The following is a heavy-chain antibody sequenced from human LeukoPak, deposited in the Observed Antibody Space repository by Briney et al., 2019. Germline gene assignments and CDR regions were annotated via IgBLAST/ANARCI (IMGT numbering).Heavy chain of an antibody. CDR3: ARAPDSSGYYYISDY. CDR1: GFTFSNYY. Sequence: GGSLRLSCAASGFTFSNYYMNWVRQAPGQGLEWVSSISSSSSYIYYADSVKGRFTISRDNSKNTLYLQMNSLRAEDTAVYYCARAPDSSGYYYISDYWGQGTLVTVSS. D-gene: IGHD3-22*01. J-gene: IGHJ4*02. CDR2: ISSSSSYI. V-gene: IGHV3-21*04.